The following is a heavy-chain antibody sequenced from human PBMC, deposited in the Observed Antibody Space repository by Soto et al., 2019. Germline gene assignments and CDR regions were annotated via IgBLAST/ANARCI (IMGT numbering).Heavy chain of an antibody. J-gene: IGHJ3*02. CDR1: GGTFSSYA. Sequence: QVQLVQSGAEVKKPGSSVKVSCKASGGTFSSYAISWVXXXPGQGLEWMGGIIPIFGTANYAQKFQGRVTITADESTSTAYMELSSLRSEDTAVYYCARERPGEGATPDAFDIWGQGTMVTVSS. CDR2: IIPIFGTA. CDR3: ARERPGEGATPDAFDI. D-gene: IGHD3-10*01. V-gene: IGHV1-69*01.